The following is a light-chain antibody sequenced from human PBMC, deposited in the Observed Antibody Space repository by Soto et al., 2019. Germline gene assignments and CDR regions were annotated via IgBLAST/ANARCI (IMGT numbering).Light chain of an antibody. CDR2: EVS. CDR1: SSDVGSYNR. J-gene: IGLJ2*01. V-gene: IGLV2-18*01. CDR3: SLYTSSSTVV. Sequence: QSVLTQPPSVSGSPGQSGTISCTGTSSDVGSYNRVSWYQQPPGTAPKLMIYEVSNRPSGVPDRFSGSKSGNTASLTISGLQAEDEADYYCSLYTSSSTVVFGGGTKLTVL.